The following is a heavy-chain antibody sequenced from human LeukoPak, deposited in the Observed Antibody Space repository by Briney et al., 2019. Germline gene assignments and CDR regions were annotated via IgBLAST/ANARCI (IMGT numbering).Heavy chain of an antibody. D-gene: IGHD3-3*01. J-gene: IGHJ5*02. CDR3: ARAQGDFWSGSCWFDP. CDR1: GGSISSYY. Sequence: SETLSLTCAVSGGSISSYYWSWIRQPPGKGLEWIGYIYYSGSTNYNPSLKSRVTISVDTSKNQFSLKLSSVTAADTAVYYCARAQGDFWSGSCWFDPWGQGTLVTVSS. V-gene: IGHV4-59*01. CDR2: IYYSGST.